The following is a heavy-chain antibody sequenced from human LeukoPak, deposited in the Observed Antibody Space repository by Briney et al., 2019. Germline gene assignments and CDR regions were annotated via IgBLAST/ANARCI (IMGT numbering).Heavy chain of an antibody. V-gene: IGHV3-30-3*01. D-gene: IGHD5-18*01. Sequence: GGSLRLSCAASGFTFSSYAMHWVRQAPGKGLEWVAVISYDGSNKYYADSVKGRFTISRDNSKNTLYLQMNSLRAEDTAVYYCASSEGYSYGYGVPVFDYWGQGTLVTVSS. CDR1: GFTFSSYA. CDR3: ASSEGYSYGYGVPVFDY. CDR2: ISYDGSNK. J-gene: IGHJ4*02.